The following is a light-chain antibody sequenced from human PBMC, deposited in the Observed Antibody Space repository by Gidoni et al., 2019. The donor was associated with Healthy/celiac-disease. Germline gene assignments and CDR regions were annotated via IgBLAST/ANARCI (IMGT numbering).Light chain of an antibody. J-gene: IGKJ2*01. CDR3: QQYGSSPPGT. Sequence: EIVLTQSPGTLSLSPGERATLFAWYQQKPGQAPRLLIYGASSRATGIPDRFSGSGSGTDFTLTISRLEPEDFAVYYCQQYGSSPPGTFGQGTKLEIK. V-gene: IGKV3-20*01. CDR2: GAS.